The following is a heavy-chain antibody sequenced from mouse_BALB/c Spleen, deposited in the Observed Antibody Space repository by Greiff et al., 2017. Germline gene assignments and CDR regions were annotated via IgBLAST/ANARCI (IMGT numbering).Heavy chain of an antibody. CDR2: INTSNGGT. J-gene: IGHJ3*01. D-gene: IGHD2-14*01. Sequence: QVQLLQSGAELVKPGASVKLSCKASGYTFTSYYMYWVKQRPGQGLEWIGEINTSNGGTNFNEKFKSKARLTVDKSTSTEYMQLSSLTSEDSAVYYCTRDSYCRYDGFAYWGQGTLVTVSA. CDR1: GYTFTSYY. CDR3: TRDSYCRYDGFAY. V-gene: IGHV1S81*02.